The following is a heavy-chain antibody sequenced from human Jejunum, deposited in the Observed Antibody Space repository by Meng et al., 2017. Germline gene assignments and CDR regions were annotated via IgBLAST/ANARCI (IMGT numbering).Heavy chain of an antibody. CDR1: GVSIRNYY. CDR3: ARFETKYTPRRMKFDD. Sequence: SKTLSLTCSVAGVSIRNYYWSWIRQPPGKGLEWIGYTFYNGNTNHNPSLKSRVIISLDTSKNQFSLRLSSVTSADTAVYYCARFETKYTPRRMKFDDWGQGRLVTVSS. D-gene: IGHD2-15*01. V-gene: IGHV4-59*13. J-gene: IGHJ4*02. CDR2: TFYNGNT.